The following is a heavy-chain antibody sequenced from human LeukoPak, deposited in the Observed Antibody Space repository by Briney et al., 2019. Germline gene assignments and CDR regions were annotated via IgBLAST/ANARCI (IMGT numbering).Heavy chain of an antibody. D-gene: IGHD2-2*01. V-gene: IGHV3-23*01. Sequence: GGSLRLSCAASGFTFSSYAMSWVRQAPGKGLEWVSAISGSGGSTYYADSVKGRFTISRDNSKNTLYLQMNSLRAEDTAVYYCAKRYCSSTSCYRLDAFDIWGQGTMVTVSS. CDR3: AKRYCSSTSCYRLDAFDI. CDR1: GFTFSSYA. J-gene: IGHJ3*02. CDR2: ISGSGGST.